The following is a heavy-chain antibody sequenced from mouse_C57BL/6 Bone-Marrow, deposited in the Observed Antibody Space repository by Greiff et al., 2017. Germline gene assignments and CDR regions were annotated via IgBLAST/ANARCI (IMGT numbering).Heavy chain of an antibody. V-gene: IGHV1-82*01. CDR1: GYAFSSSW. CDR2: IYPGDGDT. D-gene: IGHD3-3*01. CDR3: ARGGTYWYFDV. J-gene: IGHJ1*03. Sequence: QVQLKQSGPELVKPGASVKISCKASGYAFSSSWMNWVKQRPGKGLEWIGRIYPGDGDTNYNGKFKGKATLTADKSSSTAYMQLSSLTSEDSAVYFCARGGTYWYFDVWGTGTTVTVSS.